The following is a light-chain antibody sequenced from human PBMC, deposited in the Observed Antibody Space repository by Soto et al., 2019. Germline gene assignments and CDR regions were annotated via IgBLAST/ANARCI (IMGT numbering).Light chain of an antibody. CDR3: QQYAVWPPQT. J-gene: IGKJ1*01. CDR1: QTITSSY. Sequence: EIVLSQSPGTLSLSPGERATLSCRASQTITSSYLAWYQQKPGQTPRLLIFGASTRATGIPARFSGSGSGAEFTLTISSLQPEDFAVYYCQQYAVWPPQTFGQGTKVDTK. V-gene: IGKV3-20*01. CDR2: GAS.